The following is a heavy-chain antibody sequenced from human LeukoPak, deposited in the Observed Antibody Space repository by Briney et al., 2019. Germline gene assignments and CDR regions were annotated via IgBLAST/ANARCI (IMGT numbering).Heavy chain of an antibody. Sequence: SETLSLTCTVSGGSISNYYWNWIRQSPGRGLEWIGDIYYSGTTTYNPSLKSRVTISVDTSTNQFSLELRSVTAADTAIYYCARGDCSPGSCYLFDYWGLGTLVTVSS. CDR1: GGSISNYY. CDR2: IYYSGTT. V-gene: IGHV4-59*01. D-gene: IGHD2-15*01. CDR3: ARGDCSPGSCYLFDY. J-gene: IGHJ4*02.